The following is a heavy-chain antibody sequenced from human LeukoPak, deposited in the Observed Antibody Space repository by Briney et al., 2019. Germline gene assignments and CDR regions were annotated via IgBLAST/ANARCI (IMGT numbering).Heavy chain of an antibody. D-gene: IGHD5-12*01. CDR3: ARAGLYSGSGLDY. CDR2: ISSGSGYM. V-gene: IGHV3-21*01. CDR1: GFAFSSYN. J-gene: IGHJ4*02. Sequence: GGSLRLSCAVSGFAFSSYNMNWVRQSPGKGLEWVSSISSGSGYMYYADSVKGRFTISRDNAKNSLYLEMSSLRAEDTAVYYCARAGLYSGSGLDYWGQGSLVTVSS.